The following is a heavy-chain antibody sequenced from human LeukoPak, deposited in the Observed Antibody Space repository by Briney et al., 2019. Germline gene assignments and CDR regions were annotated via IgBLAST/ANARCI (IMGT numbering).Heavy chain of an antibody. D-gene: IGHD5-18*01. J-gene: IGHJ2*01. V-gene: IGHV4-30-4*08. CDR1: GGSISSGDYY. CDR3: AREGSYGFMGYFDL. Sequence: PSETLSLTCTVSGGSISSGDYYWSWIRQPPGKGLEWIGYIYYSGSTYYNPSLKSRVTISVDTSKNQFSLKLSSVTAADTAVYYCAREGSYGFMGYFDLWGRGTLVTASS. CDR2: IYYSGST.